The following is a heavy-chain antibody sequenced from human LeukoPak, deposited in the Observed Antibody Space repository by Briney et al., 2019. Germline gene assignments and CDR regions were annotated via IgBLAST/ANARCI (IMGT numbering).Heavy chain of an antibody. J-gene: IGHJ3*02. V-gene: IGHV4-39*01. D-gene: IGHD6-13*01. Sequence: SEALCVTCTVSGGSLSRSMYYWGWVRQPPGQGLEWIGCIYYSGSTYYRPSVMRRVTLSVDTSKNQFSLNLTSVTAADTAVYYCASHLHSSSWYSAFDIWGQGTMVTVSS. CDR3: ASHLHSSSWYSAFDI. CDR1: GGSLSRSMYY. CDR2: IYYSGST.